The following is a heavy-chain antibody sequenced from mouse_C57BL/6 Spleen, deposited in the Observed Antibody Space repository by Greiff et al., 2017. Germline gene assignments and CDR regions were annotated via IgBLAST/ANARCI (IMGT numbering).Heavy chain of an antibody. D-gene: IGHD2-4*01. Sequence: VQLQQSGAELVRPGTSVKVSCKASGYAFTNYLIEWVKQRPGQGLEWIGVINPGSGGTNYNEKFKGKATLTADKSSSTAYMQLSSLTSEDSAVYFCARSLDDYDGAWFAYWGQGTLVTVSA. CDR3: ARSLDDYDGAWFAY. J-gene: IGHJ3*01. CDR2: INPGSGGT. CDR1: GYAFTNYL. V-gene: IGHV1-54*01.